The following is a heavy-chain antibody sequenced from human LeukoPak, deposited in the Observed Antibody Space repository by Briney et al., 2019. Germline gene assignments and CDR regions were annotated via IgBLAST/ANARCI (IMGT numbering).Heavy chain of an antibody. Sequence: RSLRLSCAASVFTFDDDALHGVRPALGKGLGCVSRICWKMGSIGYAYSVKGRFTIARDNAKNSMYLQMNSLRAKDKALYYFAKDSHSMLRGVIITWGQGTLVTVYS. J-gene: IGHJ4*02. D-gene: IGHD3-10*01. CDR3: AKDSHSMLRGVIIT. V-gene: IGHV3-9*01. CDR1: VFTFDDDA. CDR2: ICWKMGSI.